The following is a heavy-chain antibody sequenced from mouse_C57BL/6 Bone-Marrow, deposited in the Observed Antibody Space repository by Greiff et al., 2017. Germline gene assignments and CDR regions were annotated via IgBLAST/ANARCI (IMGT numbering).Heavy chain of an antibody. CDR2: INPNNGGT. J-gene: IGHJ2*01. Sequence: VQLQQSGPELVKPGASVKISCKASGYTFTDYYMNWVKQSPGKSLEWIGDINPNNGGTSYNQKFKGKATLTVDKSSSTAYMQLSSLTSEDSAVXYYGRPWWRYWGQGTMLTVSA. CDR3: GRPWWRY. CDR1: GYTFTDYY. V-gene: IGHV1-26*01. D-gene: IGHD1-1*02.